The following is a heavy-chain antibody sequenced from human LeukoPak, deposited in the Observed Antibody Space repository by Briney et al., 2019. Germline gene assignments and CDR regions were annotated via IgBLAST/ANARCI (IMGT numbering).Heavy chain of an antibody. Sequence: GGSLRLSCAASGFTLSSYSMNWVRQAPGKGLEWVSSISSSSSYIYYADSVKGRFTISRDNAKNSLYLQMNSLRAEDTAVYYCAREIAAAGPYYYYGMDVWGQGTTVTVSS. CDR2: ISSSSSYI. CDR3: AREIAAAGPYYYYGMDV. V-gene: IGHV3-21*01. J-gene: IGHJ6*02. D-gene: IGHD6-13*01. CDR1: GFTLSSYS.